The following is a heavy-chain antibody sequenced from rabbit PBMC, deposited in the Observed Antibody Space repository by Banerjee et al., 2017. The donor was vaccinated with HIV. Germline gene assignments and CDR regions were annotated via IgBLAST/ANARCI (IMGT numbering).Heavy chain of an antibody. J-gene: IGHJ4*01. V-gene: IGHV1S43*01. Sequence: QEQLEESGGGLVKPGASLTLTCTASGFSFSSSYWICWVRQAPGKGLEWIACINTSSGSTWYASWVNGRFTISRSTSLNTVDLKMTSLTAADTATYFCARDLAGVIGWNFGLWGPGTLVTVS. D-gene: IGHD4-1*01. CDR1: GFSFSSSYW. CDR2: INTSSGST. CDR3: ARDLAGVIGWNFGL.